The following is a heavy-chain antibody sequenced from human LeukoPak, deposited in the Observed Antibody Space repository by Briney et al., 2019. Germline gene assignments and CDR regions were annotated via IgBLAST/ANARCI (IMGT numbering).Heavy chain of an antibody. V-gene: IGHV3-74*01. CDR1: GFTFSDYW. Sequence: PGGSQRLSCSASGFTFSDYWMHWVRQAPGKGLVWVSRIDLAGEYTTYADSVKGRFTTSRDNARNTLYLQMNSLRAEDTAVYYCASGNSHAFDIWGQGTMVTVSS. CDR2: IDLAGEYT. J-gene: IGHJ3*02. CDR3: ASGNSHAFDI.